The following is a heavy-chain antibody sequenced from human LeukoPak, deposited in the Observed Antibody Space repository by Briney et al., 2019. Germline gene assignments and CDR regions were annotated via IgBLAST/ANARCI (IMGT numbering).Heavy chain of an antibody. V-gene: IGHV4-59*04. D-gene: IGHD6-13*01. CDR2: IYYSGST. CDR1: GGSISSYY. Sequence: SETLSLTCTVSGGSISSYYWSWIRQPPGKGLEWIGYIYYSGSTYYNPSLKSRVTISVDTSKNQFSLKLSSVTAADTAVYYCARLGAAAAGHDAFDIWGQGTMVTVSS. J-gene: IGHJ3*02. CDR3: ARLGAAAAGHDAFDI.